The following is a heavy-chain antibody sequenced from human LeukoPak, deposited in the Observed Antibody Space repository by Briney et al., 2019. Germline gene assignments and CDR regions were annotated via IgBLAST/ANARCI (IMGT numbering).Heavy chain of an antibody. V-gene: IGHV1-46*01. Sequence: ASVKVSCKASGYTFTSYYMHWVRQAPGQGLEWMGIINPSGGSTSYAQKFQGRVTMTRDMSTSTVYMELSSLRSEDTAVYYCARKTRIYYDSSGYGYWGQGTLVTVSS. CDR1: GYTFTSYY. D-gene: IGHD3-22*01. J-gene: IGHJ4*02. CDR2: INPSGGST. CDR3: ARKTRIYYDSSGYGY.